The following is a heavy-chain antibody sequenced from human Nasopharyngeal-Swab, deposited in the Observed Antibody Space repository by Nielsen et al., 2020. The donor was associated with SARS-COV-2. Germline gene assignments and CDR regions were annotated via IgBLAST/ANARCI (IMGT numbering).Heavy chain of an antibody. Sequence: WIRQPPGKGLEWIGEIYYSGSTTYNPSLKSRVTMSMDRSKNQFSLNLNSVTAADTVVYYCATKDYSGPYWPDFDFWGQGTLVTVSS. V-gene: IGHV4-28*01. D-gene: IGHD2-8*02. CDR2: IYYSGST. J-gene: IGHJ4*02. CDR3: ATKDYSGPYWPDFDF.